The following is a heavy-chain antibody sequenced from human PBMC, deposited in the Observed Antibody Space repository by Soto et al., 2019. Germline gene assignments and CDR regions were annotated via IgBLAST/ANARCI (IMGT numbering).Heavy chain of an antibody. CDR3: ARVALDYSDPLFSFFDL. D-gene: IGHD4-17*01. J-gene: IGHJ2*01. CDR1: GFSFRTHD. Sequence: EVQLVESGGGLVQPGGSLRLSCAASGFSFRTHDMHWVRQGRGKGLEWVSGIGTAGDTSYSGSVKGRFTISRENDKNSLELQVNTLRPEHTTLYSCARVALDYSDPLFSFFDLWGRGTLVTVSS. V-gene: IGHV3-13*01. CDR2: IGTAGDT.